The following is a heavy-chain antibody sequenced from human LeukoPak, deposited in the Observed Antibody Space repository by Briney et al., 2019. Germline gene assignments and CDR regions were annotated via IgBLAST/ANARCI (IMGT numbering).Heavy chain of an antibody. Sequence: GGSLRLSCAASGFTFSRYAMSWVRQAPGKGLEWVSAISGSGGSTYYADSVKGRFTISRDNSKNTLYLQMNSLRAEDTAVYYCAKGSGIQLWLRYNFDYWGQGTLVTVSS. V-gene: IGHV3-23*01. CDR2: ISGSGGST. J-gene: IGHJ4*02. CDR3: AKGSGIQLWLRYNFDY. CDR1: GFTFSRYA. D-gene: IGHD5-18*01.